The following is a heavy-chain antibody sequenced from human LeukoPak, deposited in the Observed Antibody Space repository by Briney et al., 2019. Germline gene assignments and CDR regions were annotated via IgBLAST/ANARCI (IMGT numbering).Heavy chain of an antibody. CDR2: ISYDGSNK. V-gene: IGHV3-30*18. CDR3: AKASLRYFDWFSDY. J-gene: IGHJ4*02. Sequence: GGSLRLSCAASGFTFSSYAMSWVRQAPGKGLEWVAVISYDGSNKYYADSVKGRFTISRDNSRNTLHLQMNSLRAEDTAVYSCAKASLRYFDWFSDYWGQGTLVTVSS. D-gene: IGHD3-9*01. CDR1: GFTFSSYA.